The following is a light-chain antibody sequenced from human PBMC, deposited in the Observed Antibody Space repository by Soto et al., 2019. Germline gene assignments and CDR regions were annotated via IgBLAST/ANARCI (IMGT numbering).Light chain of an antibody. CDR1: SSNIGSNT. V-gene: IGLV1-44*01. Sequence: QSVLTQPPSASGTPGQRVNISCSGSSSNIGSNTVNWYQQLPGTAPKLLIYSNNQRPSGVPDRFSGSKSGTSASLAISGLQSEDEADYYCAAWDYSLNGVVFGGGTKLTVL. CDR2: SNN. CDR3: AAWDYSLNGVV. J-gene: IGLJ2*01.